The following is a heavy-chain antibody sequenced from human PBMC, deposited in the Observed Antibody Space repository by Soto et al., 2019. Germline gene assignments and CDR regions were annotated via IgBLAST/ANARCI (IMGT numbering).Heavy chain of an antibody. V-gene: IGHV4-39*02. D-gene: IGHD4-17*01. CDR1: GGSISGSSDY. CDR2: IYYSGNT. Sequence: SETLSLTCTVSGGSISGSSDYWGWIRQPPGEGLEWIGTIYYSGNTYYNPSLKSRVTISVDTSQNQFSLKLGSVTAADTAVYHCARDVRSHDYGHYYYGMDVWGQGTTVTVSS. CDR3: ARDVRSHDYGHYYYGMDV. J-gene: IGHJ6*02.